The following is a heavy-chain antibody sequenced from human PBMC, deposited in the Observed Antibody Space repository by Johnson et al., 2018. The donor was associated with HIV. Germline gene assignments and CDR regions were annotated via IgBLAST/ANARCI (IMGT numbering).Heavy chain of an antibody. CDR1: EFTFGRFS. V-gene: IGHV3-30-3*01. CDR2: ISYDGSNK. J-gene: IGHJ3*02. CDR3: AKVKSWGLDAFDI. D-gene: IGHD7-27*01. Sequence: QVQLVESGGGVVQPGRSLRLSCAAPEFTFGRFSLHCVRQPPGKGLEWVAVISYDGSNKYYADSVKGRFTISRDNTKNSLYLQMNSLRAEDTAVYYCAKVKSWGLDAFDIWGQGTMVTVSS.